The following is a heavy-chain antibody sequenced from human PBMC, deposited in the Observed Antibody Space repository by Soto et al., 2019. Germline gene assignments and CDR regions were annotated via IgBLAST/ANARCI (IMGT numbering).Heavy chain of an antibody. J-gene: IGHJ5*02. D-gene: IGHD3-10*01. V-gene: IGHV4-30-4*01. CDR2: IYYSGST. Sequence: LSLTCTVSGGSISSGDYYWSWIRQPPGKGLEWIGYIYYSGSTYYNPSLKSRVTISVDTSKNQFSLKLSSVTAADTAVYYCARDNSWEDYYGSGSYYKVSYWFDPWGQGTLVTVSS. CDR1: GGSISSGDYY. CDR3: ARDNSWEDYYGSGSYYKVSYWFDP.